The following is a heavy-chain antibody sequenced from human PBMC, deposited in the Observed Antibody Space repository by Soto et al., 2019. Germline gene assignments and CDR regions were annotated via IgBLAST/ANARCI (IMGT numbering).Heavy chain of an antibody. CDR3: AKDLGDDYYYYMDV. CDR1: GFTFDDYA. J-gene: IGHJ6*03. D-gene: IGHD2-21*02. Sequence: GGSLRLSCAASGFTFDDYAMHWVRQAQGKGLEWVSGISWNSGSIGYADSVKGRFTISRDNAKNSLYLQMNSLRAEDTALYYCAKDLGDDYYYYMDVWGKGTTVTVSS. CDR2: ISWNSGSI. V-gene: IGHV3-9*01.